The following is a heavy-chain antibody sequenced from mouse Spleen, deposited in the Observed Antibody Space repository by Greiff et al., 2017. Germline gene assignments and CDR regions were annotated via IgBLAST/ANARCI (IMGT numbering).Heavy chain of an antibody. Sequence: QVQLKQPGAELVKPGASVKLSCKASGYTFTSYWMHWVKQRPGQGLEWIGMIHPNSGSTNYNEKFKSKATLTVDKSSSTAYMQLSSLTSEDSAVYYCARIDDDTPFAYWGQGTLVTVSA. CDR3: ARIDDDTPFAY. V-gene: IGHV1-64*01. D-gene: IGHD2-4*01. CDR1: GYTFTSYW. J-gene: IGHJ3*01. CDR2: IHPNSGST.